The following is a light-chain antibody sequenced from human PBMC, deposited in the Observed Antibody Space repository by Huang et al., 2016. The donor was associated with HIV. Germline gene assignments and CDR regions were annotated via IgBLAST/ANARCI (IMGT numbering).Light chain of an antibody. V-gene: IGKV3D-15*01. J-gene: IGKJ1*01. CDR1: QSVSSD. CDR2: SAS. Sequence: IVMTQSPATPSVSPGESATLSCRASQSVSSDLAWYQQKPGQAPRPLMYSASTRATGIPDRFSGTGSGTEFILTISSLQSEDFAVYYCQQYNKWPRTFGQGTRVEIK. CDR3: QQYNKWPRT.